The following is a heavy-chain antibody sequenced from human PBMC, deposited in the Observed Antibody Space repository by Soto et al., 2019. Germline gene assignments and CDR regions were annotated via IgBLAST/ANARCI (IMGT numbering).Heavy chain of an antibody. CDR2: IRSKANSYAT. V-gene: IGHV3-73*02. CDR3: TRTMTTAAFDI. D-gene: IGHD4-17*01. CDR1: GFTFSGSA. J-gene: IGHJ3*02. Sequence: EVQLVESGGGLAQPGGSPKLSCAASGFTFSGSAMHWVRQASGKGLEWVGRIRSKANSYATAYAASVKGRFTISRDDSKNTAYLQMNSLKTEDTAFYYCTRTMTTAAFDIWGQGTMVTVSS.